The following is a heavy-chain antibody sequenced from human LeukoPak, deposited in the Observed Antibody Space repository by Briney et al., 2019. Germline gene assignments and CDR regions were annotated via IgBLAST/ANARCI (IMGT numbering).Heavy chain of an antibody. D-gene: IGHD2-2*01. CDR3: AREASLYCSGNDCYWAFDR. V-gene: IGHV3-7*01. J-gene: IGHJ5*02. Sequence: PGGSLRLSCVASGFTFSNYWMSWVRQAPGKGLEWVANIKQDESKRYYVDSVKGRFTISRDNAKNSLYLQINSLRAEDTAVYYCAREASLYCSGNDCYWAFDRWGQGTLVTVSP. CDR1: GFTFSNYW. CDR2: IKQDESKR.